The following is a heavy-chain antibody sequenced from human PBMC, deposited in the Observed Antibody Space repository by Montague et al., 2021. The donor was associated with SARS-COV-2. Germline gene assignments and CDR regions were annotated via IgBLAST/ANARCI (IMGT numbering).Heavy chain of an antibody. D-gene: IGHD3-22*01. Sequence: SLRLSCAASGFTFSTFWMTWVRQVPGKGLEWVANIKQDGSEEYYADSVKGRFTISRDNAKNSLYLQLDSLRAEDTAVYYCARGYDSSGYQYWGQGTLVTVSS. CDR3: ARGYDSSGYQY. CDR2: IKQDGSEE. J-gene: IGHJ4*02. CDR1: GFTFSTFW. V-gene: IGHV3-7*05.